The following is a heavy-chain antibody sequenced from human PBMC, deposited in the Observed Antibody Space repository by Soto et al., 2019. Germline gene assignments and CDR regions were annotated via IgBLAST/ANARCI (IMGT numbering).Heavy chain of an antibody. CDR1: GYTFTSYA. CDR2: INAGNGNT. D-gene: IGHD3-22*01. V-gene: IGHV1-3*01. CDR3: AREWLLQVYYYYGMDV. Sequence: QVQLVQSGAEVKKPGASVKVSCKASGYTFTSYAMHWVRQAPGQRLEWMGWINAGNGNTKYSQKFQGRVTITRDTSASTAYMELSRLRSEDTAVYYCAREWLLQVYYYYGMDVWGQGTTVTVSS. J-gene: IGHJ6*02.